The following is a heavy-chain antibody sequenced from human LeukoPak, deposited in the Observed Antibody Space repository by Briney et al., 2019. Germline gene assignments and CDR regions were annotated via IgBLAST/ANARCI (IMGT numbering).Heavy chain of an antibody. CDR2: ISAYNGNT. CDR3: ARHYCTIGVCHTFDY. CDR1: GYTFTSYD. D-gene: IGHD2-8*01. J-gene: IGHJ4*02. Sequence: GASVKVSCKASGYTFTSYDITWVRQAPGQGLEWMGWISAYNGNTNYAQKPQDRVTMTTDTSTSTAYMELRSLRSDDTAVYYCARHYCTIGVCHTFDYWGQGTLVTVSS. V-gene: IGHV1-18*01.